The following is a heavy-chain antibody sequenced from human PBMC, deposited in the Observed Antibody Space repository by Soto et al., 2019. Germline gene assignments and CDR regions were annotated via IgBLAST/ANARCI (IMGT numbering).Heavy chain of an antibody. J-gene: IGHJ4*02. V-gene: IGHV4-39*01. D-gene: IGHD4-17*01. Sequence: SDTLSLTCTVSGGSISSSSYYWGWIRQPPGKGLEWIGSIYYSVSTYYNPSLTSRVTISVGTSKSQFSLKLSSVTAADTAVYYCETPGIATVTTRTLDYWSQGALVTVSS. CDR3: ETPGIATVTTRTLDY. CDR2: IYYSVST. CDR1: GGSISSSSYY.